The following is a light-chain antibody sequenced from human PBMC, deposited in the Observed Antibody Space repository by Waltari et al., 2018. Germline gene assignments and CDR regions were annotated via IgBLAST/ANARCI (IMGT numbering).Light chain of an antibody. V-gene: IGKV3D-11*03. Sequence: RPSQAFRRILAEVPQRPGRAPGRLICAESTRATGIPDRFSGSGYGTDFTLTISRLEPEDFAVYCGQNHERLPGTLGQGPKVEI. J-gene: IGKJ1*01. CDR2: AES. CDR3: QNHERLPGT. CDR1: QAFRRI.